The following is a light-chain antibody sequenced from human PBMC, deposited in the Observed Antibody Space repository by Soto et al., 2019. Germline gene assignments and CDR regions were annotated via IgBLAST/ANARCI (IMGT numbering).Light chain of an antibody. V-gene: IGLV2-14*01. CDR2: EVS. Sequence: QSVLTHPASVSWSPGQSITISVSVTSYYVDSCAFVSWHPQHPGKAPKLMIYEVSNRRSGVSNRFSGSKSGNTDSLTISGLQAEDEADYYCSSHTSSRSPYVSGIGTKVTVL. J-gene: IGLJ1*01. CDR3: SSHTSSRSPYV. CDR1: SYYVDSCAF.